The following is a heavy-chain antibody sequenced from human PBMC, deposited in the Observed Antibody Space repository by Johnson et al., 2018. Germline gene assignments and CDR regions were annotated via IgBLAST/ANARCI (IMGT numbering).Heavy chain of an antibody. CDR1: GGTFSSYA. J-gene: IGHJ3*02. V-gene: IGHV1-69*01. CDR2: IIPIFGTA. D-gene: IGHD2-2*02. Sequence: QVQLVESGAEVKKPGSSVKVSCKASGGTFSSYAISWVRQAPGQGLEWMGGIIPIFGTANYAQKFQGRVPITADESTSTAYMELSSLRSEDTAVYYRARGRGSTSCYIPSGAFDIWGQGTMVTVSS. CDR3: ARGRGSTSCYIPSGAFDI.